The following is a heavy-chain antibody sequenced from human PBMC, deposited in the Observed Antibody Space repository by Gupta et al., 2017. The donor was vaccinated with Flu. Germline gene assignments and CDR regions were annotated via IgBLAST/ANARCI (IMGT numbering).Heavy chain of an antibody. J-gene: IGHJ5*02. Sequence: GGSISGSSDYGGWIRKPTGKGLEGIGSINYRGAAYYSPSLRSRVTISVDTSKNQFSLNVHSVTAADTAVYYCARHVSGSSQKVDPWGQGALVTGSS. CDR3: ARHVSGSSQKVDP. CDR2: INYRGAA. CDR1: GGSISGSSDY. V-gene: IGHV4-39*01. D-gene: IGHD6-6*01.